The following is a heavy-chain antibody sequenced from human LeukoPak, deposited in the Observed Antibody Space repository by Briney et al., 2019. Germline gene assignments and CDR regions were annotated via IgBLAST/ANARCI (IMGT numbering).Heavy chain of an antibody. CDR2: ISSSSSYT. CDR1: GFTFSDYY. CDR3: ARAPHYSNYGPYYYGMDV. J-gene: IGHJ6*02. D-gene: IGHD4-11*01. Sequence: GGSLRLSCAASGFTFSDYYMSWIRQAPGEGLEWVSYISSSSSYTNYADSVKGRFTISRDNAKNSLYLQMNSLRAEDTAVYYCARAPHYSNYGPYYYGMDVWGQGTTVTVSS. V-gene: IGHV3-11*06.